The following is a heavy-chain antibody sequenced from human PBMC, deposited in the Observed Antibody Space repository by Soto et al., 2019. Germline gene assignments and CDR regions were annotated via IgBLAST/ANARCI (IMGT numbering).Heavy chain of an antibody. CDR2: IWYDGSNK. V-gene: IGHV3-33*01. Sequence: GGSLRLSCAASGFTFSSYGMHWVRQAPGKGLEWVAVIWYDGSNKYYADSVKGRFTISRDNSKNTLYLQMNSLRAEDTAVYYCARDLAVAGIETSYYWGQGTLVTVSS. J-gene: IGHJ4*02. CDR1: GFTFSSYG. D-gene: IGHD6-19*01. CDR3: ARDLAVAGIETSYY.